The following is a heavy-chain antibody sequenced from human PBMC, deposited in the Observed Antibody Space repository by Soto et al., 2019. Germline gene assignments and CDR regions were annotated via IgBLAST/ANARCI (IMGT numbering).Heavy chain of an antibody. J-gene: IGHJ5*02. Sequence: HLQLQESGPGLVKPSETLSLTCTVSGDSISSSNYYWGWIRQPPGKGLEWIANIYYSGTTYFNPSLKSRVAISVDTSKNHFSLKLTPVTAADTAIYYCARSNSGYYKWFDPWGQGTLVTVSS. CDR1: GDSISSSNYY. D-gene: IGHD3-22*01. V-gene: IGHV4-39*02. CDR3: ARSNSGYYKWFDP. CDR2: IYYSGTT.